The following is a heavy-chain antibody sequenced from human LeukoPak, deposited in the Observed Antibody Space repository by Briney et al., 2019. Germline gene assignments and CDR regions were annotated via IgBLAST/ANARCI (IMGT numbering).Heavy chain of an antibody. CDR3: AKSGSGYSYGLDY. CDR1: GFTFSSYG. V-gene: IGHV3-30*18. CDR2: ISYDGSNK. Sequence: GRSLRLSCVASGFTFSSYGMHWVRQAPGKGLEWVAVISYDGSNKYYADSVKGRFTISRDNSKNTLYLQMNSLRAEDTAVYYCAKSGSGYSYGLDYWGQGTLVTVSS. D-gene: IGHD5-18*01. J-gene: IGHJ4*02.